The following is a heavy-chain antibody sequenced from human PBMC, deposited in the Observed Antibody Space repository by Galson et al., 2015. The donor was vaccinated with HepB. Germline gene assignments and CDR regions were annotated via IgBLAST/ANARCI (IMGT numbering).Heavy chain of an antibody. Sequence: ETLSLTCAVYGGSFSGYYWSWIRQPPGKGLEWIGEINHSGSTNYNPSLKSRVTISVDTSKNQFSLKLSSVTAADTAVYYCARGLRGPPDIVVVVAATNYFDYWGQGTLVTVSS. CDR1: GGSFSGYY. D-gene: IGHD2-15*01. J-gene: IGHJ4*02. V-gene: IGHV4-34*01. CDR2: INHSGST. CDR3: ARGLRGPPDIVVVVAATNYFDY.